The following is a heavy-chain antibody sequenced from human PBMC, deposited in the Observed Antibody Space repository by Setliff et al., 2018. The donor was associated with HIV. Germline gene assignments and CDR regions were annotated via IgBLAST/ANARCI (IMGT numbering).Heavy chain of an antibody. CDR1: DGSFSGYY. D-gene: IGHD1-26*01. V-gene: IGHV4-34*01. CDR3: ARRGGSFPHDAFDI. CDR2: ISHSGSP. J-gene: IGHJ3*02. Sequence: SETLSLTCAVNDGSFSGYYWTWIRQPPGKGLEWIGEISHSGSPNYNPSLKSRVTMSRDTSKNQLSLSLSSVTAADTAVYYCARRGGSFPHDAFDIWGQGTMVTVSS.